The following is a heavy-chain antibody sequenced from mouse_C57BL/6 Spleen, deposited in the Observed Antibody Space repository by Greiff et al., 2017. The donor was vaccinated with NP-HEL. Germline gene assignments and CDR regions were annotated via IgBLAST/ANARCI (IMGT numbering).Heavy chain of an antibody. CDR3: ARSYGNSYAMDY. V-gene: IGHV1-80*01. CDR2: IYPGDGDT. J-gene: IGHJ4*01. CDR1: GYAFSSYW. Sequence: QVQLQQSGAELVKPGASVKISCKASGYAFSSYWMNWVKQRPGKGLEWIGQIYPGDGDTNYNGKFKGKATLTADKSSSTAYMQLSSLTSEDSAVYFCARSYGNSYAMDYWGQGTSVTVSS. D-gene: IGHD2-1*01.